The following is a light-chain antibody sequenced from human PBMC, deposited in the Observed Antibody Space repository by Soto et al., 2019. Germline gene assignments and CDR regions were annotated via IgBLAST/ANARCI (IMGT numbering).Light chain of an antibody. CDR2: LTS. Sequence: EIVLTQSPATLSSFPGDRVTLSSRASQAVNTRLAWYQHKPGQAPRLLIYLTSNRAAGIPARFSGSGSGTDFTLTISRLEPEDFAVYYCQQYGSSGTFGQGTKVDIK. V-gene: IGKV3-20*01. CDR1: QAVNTR. CDR3: QQYGSSGT. J-gene: IGKJ1*01.